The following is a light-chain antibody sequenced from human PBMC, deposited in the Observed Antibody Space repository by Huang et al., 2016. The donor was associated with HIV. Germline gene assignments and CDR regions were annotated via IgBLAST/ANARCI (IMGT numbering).Light chain of an antibody. Sequence: DIQMTQSPSSLSASVGDRVTITCRTSQSISHFLNWYQQKPGEAPKLLIYAASSLQTGVPSRFSGGGSGTNFTLTIRSLQPGEFATYYCQQSYGTPKFGQGTKVEIK. CDR1: QSISHF. J-gene: IGKJ1*01. CDR3: QQSYGTPK. V-gene: IGKV1-39*01. CDR2: AAS.